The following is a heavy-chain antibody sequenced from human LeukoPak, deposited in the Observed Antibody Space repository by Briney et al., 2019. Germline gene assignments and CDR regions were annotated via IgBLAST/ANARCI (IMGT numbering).Heavy chain of an antibody. CDR3: AELGITMIGGV. J-gene: IGHJ6*04. Sequence: GGSLRLSCAASGFTFSSYWMNWVRQAPGKGLEWVSYISSSSSTIYYADSVKGRFTISRDNAKNLLYLQMNSLRAEDTAVYYCAELGITMIGGVWGKGTTVTISS. CDR2: ISSSSSTI. V-gene: IGHV3-48*01. D-gene: IGHD3-10*02. CDR1: GFTFSSYW.